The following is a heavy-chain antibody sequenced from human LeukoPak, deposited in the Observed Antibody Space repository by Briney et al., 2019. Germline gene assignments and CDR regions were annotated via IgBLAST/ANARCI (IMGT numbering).Heavy chain of an antibody. CDR3: ARSTAEENWFDP. V-gene: IGHV3-30-3*01. J-gene: IGHJ5*02. CDR1: GFTFSSYA. D-gene: IGHD2-8*02. CDR2: ISYDGSNK. Sequence: GRSLRLSCAASGFTFSSYAMHWVRQAPGKGLEGVAVISYDGSNKYYADSVKGRFTISRDNSKNTLYLQMNSLRAEDTAVYYCARSTAEENWFDPWGQGTLVTVSS.